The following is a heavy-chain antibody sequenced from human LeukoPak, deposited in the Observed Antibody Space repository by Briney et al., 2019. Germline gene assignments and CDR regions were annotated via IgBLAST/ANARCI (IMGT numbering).Heavy chain of an antibody. Sequence: GGSLRLSCAASGFTFSSYAMSWVRQAPGKGLEWVSGIYRNGGSTHYADSVKGRFTISRDNAKNSLYLQMNSLRAEDTALYHCARVSLGSAIDYWGQGTLVTVSS. J-gene: IGHJ4*02. V-gene: IGHV3-20*01. CDR3: ARVSLGSAIDY. CDR1: GFTFSSYA. D-gene: IGHD2-15*01. CDR2: IYRNGGST.